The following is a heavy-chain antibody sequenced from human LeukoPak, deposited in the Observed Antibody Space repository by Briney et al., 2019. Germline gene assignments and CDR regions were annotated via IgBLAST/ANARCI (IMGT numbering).Heavy chain of an antibody. CDR3: ARRASLYSGYEY. V-gene: IGHV1-2*02. CDR2: INPNSGGT. CDR1: GYTFTGYY. J-gene: IGHJ4*02. Sequence: GATVKVSCKASGYTFTGYYMHWVRQAPGQGLEWMGWINPNSGGTNYAQNFQGRVTMTRDTSVSTAYMELSSLSSDDTAVYYCARRASLYSGYEYWGQGALVSVSS. D-gene: IGHD5-12*01.